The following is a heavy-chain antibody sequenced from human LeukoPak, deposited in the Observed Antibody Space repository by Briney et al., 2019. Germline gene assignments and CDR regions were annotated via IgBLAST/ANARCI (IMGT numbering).Heavy chain of an antibody. J-gene: IGHJ5*02. Sequence: SETLSLTCTVSGGSISSGGYYWSWIRQHPGKGRDWIGYIYHSGGTYYNPSLKCRVTISVDTSKNQFSLKLSSVTAADTAVYYCAREYCISTSCYWFDPWGQGTLVTVSS. CDR2: IYHSGGT. D-gene: IGHD2-2*01. CDR1: GGSISSGGYY. V-gene: IGHV4-31*03. CDR3: AREYCISTSCYWFDP.